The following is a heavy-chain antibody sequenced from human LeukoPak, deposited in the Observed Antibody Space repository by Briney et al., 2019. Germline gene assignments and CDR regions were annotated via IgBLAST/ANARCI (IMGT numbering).Heavy chain of an antibody. Sequence: GGSLRLSCAASGFTFSSYGMHWVRQAPGKGLEWVAVISYDGSNKYSADYVKGRFTISRDNSKNTLYLQMNSLRAEDTAVYYCAKDLRYFDWLFDSWGQGTLVTVSS. J-gene: IGHJ4*02. CDR2: ISYDGSNK. CDR1: GFTFSSYG. V-gene: IGHV3-30*18. D-gene: IGHD3-9*01. CDR3: AKDLRYFDWLFDS.